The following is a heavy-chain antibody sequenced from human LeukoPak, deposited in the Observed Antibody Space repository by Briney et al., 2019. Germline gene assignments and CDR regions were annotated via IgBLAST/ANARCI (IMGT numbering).Heavy chain of an antibody. D-gene: IGHD6-13*01. Sequence: GASVKVSCKASGYTFTSYYMHWVRQAPGQGLEWMGIINPSGGTTSYAQKFQGRVTMTRDTSTTTVYMELSSLRSEDTAVYYCARDLSSCWFDPWDQGTLVTVSS. V-gene: IGHV1-46*01. CDR3: ARDLSSCWFDP. J-gene: IGHJ5*02. CDR1: GYTFTSYY. CDR2: INPSGGTT.